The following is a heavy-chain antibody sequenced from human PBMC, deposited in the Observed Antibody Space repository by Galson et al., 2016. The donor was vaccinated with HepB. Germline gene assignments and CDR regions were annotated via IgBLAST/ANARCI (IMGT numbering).Heavy chain of an antibody. V-gene: IGHV3-15*01. D-gene: IGHD3-16*01. CDR3: ATGGSRGISDAFGF. Sequence: SLRLSCAVSGFIFSNAWMTWVRQAPGKGLEWVGRIKRKSDGGTTDYAAAVKGRFIISRDDSTDTLYLQMNSLSAEDTAVYYCATGGSRGISDAFGFWGQGTMVTVSS. CDR2: IKRKSDGGTT. CDR1: GFIFSNAW. J-gene: IGHJ3*01.